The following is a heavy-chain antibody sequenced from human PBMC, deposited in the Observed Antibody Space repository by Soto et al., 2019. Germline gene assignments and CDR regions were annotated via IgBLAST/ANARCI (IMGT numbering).Heavy chain of an antibody. Sequence: GASVKVSCKASGGTFSSYAISWVRQAPGQGLEWMGGIIPIFGTANYAQKFQGRVTITADESTSTAYMELSSLRSEDTAVYYCAREPPYSSGWYHSWFDPWGQGTLVTVSS. D-gene: IGHD6-19*01. J-gene: IGHJ5*02. CDR3: AREPPYSSGWYHSWFDP. CDR1: GGTFSSYA. CDR2: IIPIFGTA. V-gene: IGHV1-69*13.